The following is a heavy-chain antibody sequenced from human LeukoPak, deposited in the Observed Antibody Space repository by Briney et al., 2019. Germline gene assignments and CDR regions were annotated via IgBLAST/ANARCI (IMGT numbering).Heavy chain of an antibody. D-gene: IGHD6-19*01. CDR1: GYTFTSYD. J-gene: IGHJ4*02. V-gene: IGHV1-8*01. CDR2: MNPNSGNT. CDR3: AKDRSSGWNLGLTGLDY. Sequence: ASVKVSCKASGYTFTSYDINWVRQATGQGLEWMGWMNPNSGNTGYAQKFQGRVTMTRNTSISTAYMELSSLRSEDTAVYYCAKDRSSGWNLGLTGLDYWGQGTLVTVSS.